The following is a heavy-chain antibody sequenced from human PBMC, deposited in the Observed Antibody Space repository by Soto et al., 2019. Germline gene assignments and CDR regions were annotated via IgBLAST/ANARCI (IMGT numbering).Heavy chain of an antibody. Sequence: GGSLRLSCTASGFTFNTYAMSWVRQAPGKGLEWISAISGGGGSTYYADSVKGRFSISRDNSKNTLYLQMNSLRAEDTAVYYCAKKQIVGYDFWSGPHTEYYFDYWGQGTLVTVSS. CDR2: ISGGGGST. CDR3: AKKQIVGYDFWSGPHTEYYFDY. CDR1: GFTFNTYA. D-gene: IGHD3-3*01. V-gene: IGHV3-23*01. J-gene: IGHJ4*02.